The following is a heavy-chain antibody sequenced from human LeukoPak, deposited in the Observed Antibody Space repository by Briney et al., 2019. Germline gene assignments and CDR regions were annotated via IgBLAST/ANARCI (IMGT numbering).Heavy chain of an antibody. Sequence: PGGSLRLSCAASGFTFDDYGLSWVRQAPGKGLEWVSDINWNSGITSYADSVKGRFTISRDNAKNSLYLQMNSLRAEDTALYYCARGFEDSDGXXCFDYWGQXXLVXVSS. D-gene: IGHD5-24*01. J-gene: IGHJ4*02. CDR1: GFTFDDYG. V-gene: IGHV3-20*04. CDR2: INWNSGIT. CDR3: ARGFEDSDGXXCFDY.